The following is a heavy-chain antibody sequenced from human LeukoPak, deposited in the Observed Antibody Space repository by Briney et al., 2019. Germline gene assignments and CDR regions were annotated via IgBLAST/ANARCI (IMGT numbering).Heavy chain of an antibody. D-gene: IGHD2-15*01. CDR2: IWYDGSNK. V-gene: IGHV3-33*01. Sequence: GGSLRLSCAASGFTFSSYGMHWVRKAPGKGLEWVAVIWYDGSNKYYADSVKGRFTISRDNSKNTLYLQMNSLRAEDTAVYYCARDLSGYCSGGSCYGIDYWGQGTLVTVSS. CDR1: GFTFSSYG. CDR3: ARDLSGYCSGGSCYGIDY. J-gene: IGHJ4*02.